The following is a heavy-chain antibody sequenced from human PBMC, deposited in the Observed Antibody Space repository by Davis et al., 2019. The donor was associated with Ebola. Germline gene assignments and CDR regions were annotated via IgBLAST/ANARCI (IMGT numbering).Heavy chain of an antibody. CDR1: GFPVTTYG. CDR3: VKDSVSGTYFRLDT. V-gene: IGHV3-33*06. CDR2: IWYDGTNS. D-gene: IGHD1-26*01. J-gene: IGHJ4*02. Sequence: GGSLTLSCTASGFPVTTYGMHWVRQTSGKGLEWVATIWYDGTNSFYAESVKGRVTISRDGSKNTLDLHMNSLRAEDTGVYYCVKDSVSGTYFRLDTWGQRTLVTVSS.